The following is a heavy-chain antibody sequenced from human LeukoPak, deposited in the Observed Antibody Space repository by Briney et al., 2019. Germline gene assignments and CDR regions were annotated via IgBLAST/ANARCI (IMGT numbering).Heavy chain of an antibody. CDR1: GLSLSTSGVG. CDR2: IYGNDDK. V-gene: IGHV2-5*01. CDR3: THRLLLVRTIDI. J-gene: IGHJ3*02. Sequence: SGPTLVNPTQTLTLTCTFSGLSLSTSGVGVGWIRQPPGKALEWLALIYGNDDKRYSPSLKSRLTITKDTSKNQVVLTMTNMDPVDTATYYCTHRLLLVRTIDIWGQGTMVTVSS. D-gene: IGHD4/OR15-4a*01.